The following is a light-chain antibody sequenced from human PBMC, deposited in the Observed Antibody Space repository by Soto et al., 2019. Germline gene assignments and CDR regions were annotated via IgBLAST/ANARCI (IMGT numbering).Light chain of an antibody. CDR2: GAS. CDR3: QQFGSSPGFT. Sequence: EIVLTQSPGTLSLSPGERATLSCRASQSINNRYLAWYQQKPGQAPRLLIYGASSRATGIPDRFSGSGSGTVFTLTISRLEPEDFAVYYCQQFGSSPGFTFGPGTKVD. J-gene: IGKJ3*01. V-gene: IGKV3-20*01. CDR1: QSINNRY.